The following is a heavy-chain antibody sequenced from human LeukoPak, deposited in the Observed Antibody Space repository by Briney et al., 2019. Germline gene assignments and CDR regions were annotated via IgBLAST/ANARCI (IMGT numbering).Heavy chain of an antibody. Sequence: ASVKVSRTASGYTFTSYGISWVRQAPGQGLEWMGWISAYNGNTNYAQKLQGRVTMTTDTSTSTAYMELRSLRSDDTAVYYCARVLDYYDSKYYFDYWGQGTLVTVSS. CDR2: ISAYNGNT. D-gene: IGHD3-22*01. J-gene: IGHJ4*02. CDR3: ARVLDYYDSKYYFDY. CDR1: GYTFTSYG. V-gene: IGHV1-18*01.